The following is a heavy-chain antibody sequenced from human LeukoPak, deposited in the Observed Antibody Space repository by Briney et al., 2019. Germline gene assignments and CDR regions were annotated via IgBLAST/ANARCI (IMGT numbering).Heavy chain of an antibody. D-gene: IGHD3-9*01. V-gene: IGHV3-73*01. CDR2: IRSKTNSYAT. CDR3: TRTYYDIMIASYSEN. J-gene: IGHJ4*02. Sequence: GGSLLLCCAPSVFIFCGTDLRRVRQVSGKGLEWVGRIRSKTNSYATLYAASVKGRFTISRDDSKNTAYLQMNSLKTEDTAVYYCTRTYYDIMIASYSENRGERALVTVSS. CDR1: VFIFCGTD.